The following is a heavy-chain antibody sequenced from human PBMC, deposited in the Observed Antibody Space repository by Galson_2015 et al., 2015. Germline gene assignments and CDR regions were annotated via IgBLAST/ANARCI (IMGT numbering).Heavy chain of an antibody. D-gene: IGHD3-3*01. CDR1: GYTFTGYY. V-gene: IGHV1-2*06. Sequence: VKVSCKASGYTFTGYYLHWVRQAPGQGLEWMGRINPKSGVTNYAHKFQGRVTMTRDTSTSTAYMELSRLRSDDTAVYYCARAWVGFLEWLLDYYYMDVWGKGTTVTVSS. CDR3: ARAWVGFLEWLLDYYYMDV. CDR2: INPKSGVT. J-gene: IGHJ6*03.